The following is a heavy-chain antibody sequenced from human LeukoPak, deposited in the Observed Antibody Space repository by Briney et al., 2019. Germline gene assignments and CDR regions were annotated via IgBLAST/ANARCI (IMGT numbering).Heavy chain of an antibody. J-gene: IGHJ4*02. CDR1: GGSFSSYY. CDR2: INHSGST. CDR3: VRVVDITTSAGGY. D-gene: IGHD3-22*01. V-gene: IGHV4-34*01. Sequence: PSETLSLTCAVYGGSFSSYYRNWIRQPPGKGLGWIGEINHSGSTNYNPSLKSRVTISVHTSKNQFSLKLSSVTAADTAVYYCVRVVDITTSAGGYWGQGTLVTVSS.